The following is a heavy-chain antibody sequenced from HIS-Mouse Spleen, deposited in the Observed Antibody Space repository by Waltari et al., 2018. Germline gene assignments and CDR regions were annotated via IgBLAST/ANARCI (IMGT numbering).Heavy chain of an antibody. D-gene: IGHD3-10*01. CDR3: ARVTGGGY. V-gene: IGHV3-30-3*01. Sequence: QVQLVESGGGVVQPGRSLGLPCSASGFTFSSSALHWVRQAPGKGLEWVAVISYDGSNKYYADSVKGRFTISRDNSKNTLYLQMNSLRAEDTAVYYCARVTGGGYWGQGTLVTVSS. J-gene: IGHJ4*02. CDR2: ISYDGSNK. CDR1: GFTFSSSA.